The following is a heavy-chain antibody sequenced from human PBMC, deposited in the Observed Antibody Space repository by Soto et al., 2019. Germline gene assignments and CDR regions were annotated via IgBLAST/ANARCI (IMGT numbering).Heavy chain of an antibody. CDR2: IYYSGST. CDR1: GGSISSYY. J-gene: IGHJ4*02. V-gene: IGHV4-59*01. D-gene: IGHD1-26*01. Sequence: SETLSLTCTVSGGSISSYYWSWIRQPPGKGLEWIGYIYYSGSTNYNPSLKSRVTISVDTPKNQFSLKLSSVTAADTAVYYCARVGVFGVGATTYRYFDYWGQGTLVTVSS. CDR3: ARVGVFGVGATTYRYFDY.